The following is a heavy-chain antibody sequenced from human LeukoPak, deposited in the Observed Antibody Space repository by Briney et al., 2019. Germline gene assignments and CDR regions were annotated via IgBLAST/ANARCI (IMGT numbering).Heavy chain of an antibody. V-gene: IGHV3-21*01. J-gene: IGHJ2*01. CDR1: RFTFSSCS. CDR2: ISSSSNYI. Sequence: PGGCLRVACAAARFTFSSCSMNWVRQAPGKGLEWVSSISSSSNYIYYADSVRGRFTISRDNAKNSLSLQMNSLRVEDTAVYYCARDLDGDYGWHFDLWGRGTLVTVSS. CDR3: ARDLDGDYGWHFDL. D-gene: IGHD4-17*01.